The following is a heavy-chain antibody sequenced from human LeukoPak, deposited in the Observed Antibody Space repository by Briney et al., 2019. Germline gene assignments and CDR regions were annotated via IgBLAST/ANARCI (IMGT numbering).Heavy chain of an antibody. D-gene: IGHD6-19*01. Sequence: GGSLRLSCAASGFTFSSYGMSWVRQAPGKGLEWVSAISGSGGSTYYADSVKGRFTISRDNSKNVLYLQMNSLRAEDTAVYYCARRSGIAVAGAFDYWGQGTLVTVSS. CDR2: ISGSGGST. V-gene: IGHV3-23*01. J-gene: IGHJ4*02. CDR3: ARRSGIAVAGAFDY. CDR1: GFTFSSYG.